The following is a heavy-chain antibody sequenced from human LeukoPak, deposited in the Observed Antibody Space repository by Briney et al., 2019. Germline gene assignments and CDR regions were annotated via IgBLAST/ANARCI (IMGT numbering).Heavy chain of an antibody. V-gene: IGHV4-39*07. CDR2: IYYSGST. CDR3: ARAADATVVRRYYFDY. Sequence: SETLSLTCTVSGGSISSSSYYWGWIRQPPGKGLEWIGSIYYSGSTYYNPSLKSRVTISVDTSKNQFSLKLSSVTAADTAVYYCARAADATVVRRYYFDYWGQGTLVTVSS. CDR1: GGSISSSSYY. J-gene: IGHJ4*02. D-gene: IGHD4-23*01.